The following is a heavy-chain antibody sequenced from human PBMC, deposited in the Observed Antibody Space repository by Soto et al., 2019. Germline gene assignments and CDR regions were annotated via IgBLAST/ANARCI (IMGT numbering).Heavy chain of an antibody. Sequence: GGSLRLSCAASGFTFSSYGMHWVRQAPGKGLEWLSVMSGDGRTRYALSVTGRFTISRDNSKNTLYLQMRSLRAEDTAVYFCARYSGKYQGPIDYWGQGTLVTVSS. D-gene: IGHD1-26*01. J-gene: IGHJ4*02. V-gene: IGHV3-NL1*01. CDR3: ARYSGKYQGPIDY. CDR1: GFTFSSYG. CDR2: MSGDGRT.